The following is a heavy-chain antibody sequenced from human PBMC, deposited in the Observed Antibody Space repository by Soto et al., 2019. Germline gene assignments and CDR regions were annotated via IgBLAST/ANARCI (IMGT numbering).Heavy chain of an antibody. CDR1: GFTFSSYD. D-gene: IGHD3-10*01. CDR3: AKDLLSMVRGVRPYYLDY. CDR2: ISYDGSNK. Sequence: QVQLVESGGGVVQPGRSLRLSCAASGFTFSSYDMHWVRQAPGKGLEWGAVISYDGSNKYYADSVKGRFTISRDNSKNTLYLQMNSLRAEDTAVYYCAKDLLSMVRGVRPYYLDYWGQGTLVTVSS. V-gene: IGHV3-30*18. J-gene: IGHJ4*02.